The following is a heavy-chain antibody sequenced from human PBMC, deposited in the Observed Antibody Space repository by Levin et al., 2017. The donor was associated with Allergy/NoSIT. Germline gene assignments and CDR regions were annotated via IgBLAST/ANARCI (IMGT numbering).Heavy chain of an antibody. J-gene: IGHJ4*02. D-gene: IGHD4-17*01. Sequence: GGSLRLSCAASGFSVYDYWMSWVRQTPGKGLEWVANIKQHGSETYQLDAVKGRFTISRDNAKNSLYLQMNGLRVEDTAVYYCARGHYGDYGAFTYWGQGILVTVSS. CDR2: IKQHGSET. CDR3: ARGHYGDYGAFTY. V-gene: IGHV3-7*03. CDR1: GFSVYDYW.